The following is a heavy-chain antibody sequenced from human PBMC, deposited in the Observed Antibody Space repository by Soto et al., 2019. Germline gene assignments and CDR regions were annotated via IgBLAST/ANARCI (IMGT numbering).Heavy chain of an antibody. D-gene: IGHD3-10*01. CDR2: INPNSGGT. CDR3: ARDGVLLWFGESHDAFDI. Sequence: ASVKVSCKASGYTFTGYYMHWVRQAPGQGLEWMGWINPNSGGTNYAQRFQGRVTMTRDTSISTAYMELSRLRSDDTAVYYCARDGVLLWFGESHDAFDIWGRGTMVTVSS. J-gene: IGHJ3*02. V-gene: IGHV1-2*02. CDR1: GYTFTGYY.